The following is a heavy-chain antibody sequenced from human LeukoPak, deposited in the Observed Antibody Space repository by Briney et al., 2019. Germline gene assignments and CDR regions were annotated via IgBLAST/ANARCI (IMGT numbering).Heavy chain of an antibody. J-gene: IGHJ4*02. Sequence: PGGSLRLSCAASGFTFSSYAMSWVRQAPGKGLQWVSTIGGSGGITYYADSVKGRFTISRDNAKNSLYLQMNSLRGEDTAVYYCAREYSSSSGSVSDYWGQGTLVTVSS. CDR2: IGGSGGIT. CDR3: AREYSSSSGSVSDY. V-gene: IGHV3-23*01. CDR1: GFTFSSYA. D-gene: IGHD6-6*01.